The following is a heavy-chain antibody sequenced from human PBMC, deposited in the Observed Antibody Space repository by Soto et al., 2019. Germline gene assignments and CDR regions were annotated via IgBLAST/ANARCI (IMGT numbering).Heavy chain of an antibody. CDR2: VYYTGST. Sequence: PSETLSLTCRVSGGSISGSYWSWIRQSPGKGLEWLGYVYYTGSTNYSPSLRSRVSISVDTSKNEFSLRLSSVTAADTALYFCARSVAVPGAHIDYWGQGTQVTVSS. J-gene: IGHJ4*02. CDR1: GGSISGSY. D-gene: IGHD6-19*01. V-gene: IGHV4-59*01. CDR3: ARSVAVPGAHIDY.